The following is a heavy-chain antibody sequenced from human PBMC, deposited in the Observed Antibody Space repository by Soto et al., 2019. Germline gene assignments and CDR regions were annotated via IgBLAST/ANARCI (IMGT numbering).Heavy chain of an antibody. CDR3: ARGQVVAAQH. V-gene: IGHV4-59*01. D-gene: IGHD2-15*01. CDR2: IYDGDSA. Sequence: SETLSLTCTVSGGSMNSYYWSWIRQPPGKGLEWLGYIYDGDSANYNPSLKSRVIISVDMSKNQFYLRLTSVTAADTAVYYCARGQVVAAQHWGQGTLVTVSS. J-gene: IGHJ4*02. CDR1: GGSMNSYY.